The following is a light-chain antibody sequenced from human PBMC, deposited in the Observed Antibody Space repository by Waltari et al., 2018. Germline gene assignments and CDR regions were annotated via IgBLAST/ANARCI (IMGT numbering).Light chain of an antibody. CDR2: EVS. V-gene: IGLV2-23*02. J-gene: IGLJ2*01. CDR1: SSDVGSYNL. CDR3: CSYAGSSIYVV. Sequence: QSALTQPASVSGSPGQSITISCTGTSSDVGSYNLVSWYQQHPGKAPKLVIYEVSKRASGVSNRFSGSKSGNTASLTISGLQAEDEADYYCCSYAGSSIYVVFGGGTKLTVL.